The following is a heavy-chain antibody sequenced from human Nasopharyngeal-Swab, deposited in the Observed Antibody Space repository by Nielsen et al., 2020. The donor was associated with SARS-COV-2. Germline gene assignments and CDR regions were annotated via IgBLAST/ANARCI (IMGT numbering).Heavy chain of an antibody. J-gene: IGHJ4*02. V-gene: IGHV3-7*01. CDR1: GFTFSSYW. CDR3: ARDQFSASSGWDY. Sequence: GESLKISCAASGFTFSSYWMSWVRQAPGEGLEWVANIKQDGSEKYYVDSVKGRFTISRDNAKNSLYLQMNSLRAEDTAVYYCARDQFSASSGWDYWGQGTLVTVS. D-gene: IGHD6-19*01. CDR2: IKQDGSEK.